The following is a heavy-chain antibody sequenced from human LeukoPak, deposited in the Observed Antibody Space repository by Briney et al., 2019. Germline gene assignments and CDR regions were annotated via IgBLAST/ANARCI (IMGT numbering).Heavy chain of an antibody. Sequence: ASVKVSCKASGYTFTSYDINWVRQATGQGLEWMGWMNPNRSNTGSTQKIQGRVTMTRNTSIGTAYMELSNLRSEHSVVYYCARSYYDFWSGYVRPPHHNWFDPWGQGTLVTVSS. V-gene: IGHV1-8*01. D-gene: IGHD3-3*01. J-gene: IGHJ5*02. CDR1: GYTFTSYD. CDR3: ARSYYDFWSGYVRPPHHNWFDP. CDR2: MNPNRSNT.